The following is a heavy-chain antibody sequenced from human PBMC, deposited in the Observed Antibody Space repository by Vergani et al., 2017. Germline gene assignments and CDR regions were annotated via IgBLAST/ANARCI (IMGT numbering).Heavy chain of an antibody. V-gene: IGHV3-21*01. J-gene: IGHJ4*02. CDR1: GFTFSSYS. D-gene: IGHD3-3*01. Sequence: EVQLVESGGGLVKPGGSLRLSCAASGFTFSSYSMNWVRQAPGKGLEWVSSISSSSSYIYYADSVKGRFIISRDNAKNSLYLQMNSLRAEDTAVYYCARDFSGVLTYYDFWSAISIDYWGQGTLVTVSS. CDR3: ARDFSGVLTYYDFWSAISIDY. CDR2: ISSSSSYI.